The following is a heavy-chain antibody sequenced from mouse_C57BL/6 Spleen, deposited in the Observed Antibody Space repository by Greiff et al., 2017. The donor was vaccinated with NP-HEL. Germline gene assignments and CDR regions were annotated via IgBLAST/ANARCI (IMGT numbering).Heavy chain of an antibody. J-gene: IGHJ1*03. CDR1: GYTFTSYW. V-gene: IGHV1-53*01. CDR2: INPSNGGT. Sequence: QVQLQQPGTELVKPGASVKLSCKASGYTFTSYWMHWVKQRPGQGLEWIGNINPSNGGTNYNEKFKSKATLTVDKSSSTAYMQLSSLTSEDSSVYYCAREGSYYDYDVYWYFDVWGTGTTVTVSS. D-gene: IGHD2-4*01. CDR3: AREGSYYDYDVYWYFDV.